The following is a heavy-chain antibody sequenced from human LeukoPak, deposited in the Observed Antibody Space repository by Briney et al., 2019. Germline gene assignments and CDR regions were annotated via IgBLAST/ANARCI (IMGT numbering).Heavy chain of an antibody. Sequence: GGSLRLSCAASGFTFSTYWLTWVRQAPGKGLEWVANIKEDGSEKYYVDSVKGRFTIFRDNAKNSLYLQMNSLRAEDTAVYYCARARIDYWGRGTLVTVSS. CDR3: ARARIDY. J-gene: IGHJ4*02. CDR2: IKEDGSEK. V-gene: IGHV3-7*04. CDR1: GFTFSTYW.